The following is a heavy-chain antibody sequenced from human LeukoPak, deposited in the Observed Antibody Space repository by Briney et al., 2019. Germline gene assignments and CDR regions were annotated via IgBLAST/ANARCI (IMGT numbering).Heavy chain of an antibody. Sequence: GGSLRLSCAVSGFTFSSYWMHWVRQAPGKGLVWVSRINSDGSSTSYADSVKGRFTISRDNAKNTLYLQMNSLRAEDTAVYYCAREQGYCSSTSCYVGAFDIWGQGTMVTVSS. V-gene: IGHV3-74*01. CDR2: INSDGSST. D-gene: IGHD2-2*01. CDR3: AREQGYCSSTSCYVGAFDI. CDR1: GFTFSSYW. J-gene: IGHJ3*02.